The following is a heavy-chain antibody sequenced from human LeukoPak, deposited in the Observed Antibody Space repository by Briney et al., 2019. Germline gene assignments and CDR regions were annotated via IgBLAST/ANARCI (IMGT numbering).Heavy chain of an antibody. CDR1: GFTFSKFA. D-gene: IGHD6-13*01. CDR2: ISSSGGDT. CDR3: AKGSLGSWYFFDY. J-gene: IGHJ4*02. V-gene: IGHV3-23*01. Sequence: GGSLRLSCAASGFTFSKFAMSWVRQAPGKGPEWVSTISSSGGDTYYADSVKGRFTVSRDNSKNTLFLQMNSLRAEDTALYYCAKGSLGSWYFFDYWGQGTLVSVSS.